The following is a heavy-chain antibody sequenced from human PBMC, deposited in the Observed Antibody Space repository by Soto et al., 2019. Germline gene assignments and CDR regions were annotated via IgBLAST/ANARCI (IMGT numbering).Heavy chain of an antibody. J-gene: IGHJ6*02. D-gene: IGHD3-9*01. V-gene: IGHV3-15*07. CDR1: GFTFSNAW. CDR3: TIDLIDILPWDV. CDR2: IKSKTDGGTT. Sequence: PGGSLRLSCAASGFTFSNAWMNWVRQAPGKGLEWVGLIKSKTDGGTTDYAAPVKGRFTISRDDSKNTLYLQMNSLKTEDTAVYYCTIDLIDILPWDVWGQGTTVTVSS.